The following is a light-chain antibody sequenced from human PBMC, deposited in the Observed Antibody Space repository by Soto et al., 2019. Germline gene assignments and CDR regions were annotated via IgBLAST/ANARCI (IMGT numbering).Light chain of an antibody. CDR2: DVS. CDR3: SSSTSSTTYV. J-gene: IGLJ1*01. V-gene: IGLV2-14*01. Sequence: QSVLTQPASVSASPGQSIAISCTGTSSDVGGYNYVSWYQQHPGKAPKLMIYDVSNRPSGVSNRFSGSKSGNTASLTISGLQAEDEADYYCSSSTSSTTYVFGTGTKVNVL. CDR1: SSDVGGYNY.